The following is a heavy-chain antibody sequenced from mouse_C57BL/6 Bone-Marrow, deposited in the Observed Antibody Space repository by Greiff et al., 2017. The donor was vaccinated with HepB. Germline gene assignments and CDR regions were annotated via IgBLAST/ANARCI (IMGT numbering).Heavy chain of an antibody. Sequence: EVQLQQSGAELVRPGASVKLSCTASGFNIKDYYMHWVKQRPEQGLEWIGWIDPENGDTEYASKFQGKATITADTSSNTAYLQLSSLTSEDTAVYYCTTSLCITTVEGDYFDYWGQGTTLTVSS. V-gene: IGHV14-4*01. J-gene: IGHJ2*01. CDR3: TTSLCITTVEGDYFDY. CDR2: IDPENGDT. CDR1: GFNIKDYY. D-gene: IGHD1-1*01.